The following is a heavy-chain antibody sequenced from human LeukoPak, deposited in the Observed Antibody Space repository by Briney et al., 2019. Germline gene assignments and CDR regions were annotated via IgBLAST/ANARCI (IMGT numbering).Heavy chain of an antibody. D-gene: IGHD2-2*01. CDR2: ISGSGGST. CDR1: GFTFSSFG. V-gene: IGHV3-23*01. CDR3: AKAVGYCSSTSCYAPEDYYYGMDV. J-gene: IGHJ6*04. Sequence: GTSLRLSCAASGFTFSSFGMHWVRQAPGKGLEWVSAISGSGGSTYYADSVKGRFTISRDNSKNTLYLQMNSLRAEDTAVYYCAKAVGYCSSTSCYAPEDYYYGMDVWGKGTTVTVSS.